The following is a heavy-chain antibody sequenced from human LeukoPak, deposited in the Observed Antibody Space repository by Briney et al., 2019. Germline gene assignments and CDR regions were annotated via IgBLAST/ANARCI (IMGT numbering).Heavy chain of an antibody. CDR1: GGSISSYY. CDR2: IYYSGST. Sequence: SETLSLTCTVSGGSISSYYWSWIRQPPGKGLEWIGYIYYSGSTNYNPSLKSRVTISVDTSKNQFSLKLSSVTAADTAVYYCARGGTNDYGDYEPFDYWGQGTLVTVSS. J-gene: IGHJ4*02. CDR3: ARGGTNDYGDYEPFDY. V-gene: IGHV4-59*12. D-gene: IGHD4-17*01.